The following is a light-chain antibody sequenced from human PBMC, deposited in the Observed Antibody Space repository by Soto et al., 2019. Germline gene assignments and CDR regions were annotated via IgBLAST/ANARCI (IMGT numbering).Light chain of an antibody. V-gene: IGLV1-40*01. CDR1: SSNIGAGYD. CDR3: QSQDSSLNGYV. J-gene: IGLJ3*02. CDR2: GDI. Sequence: QSVLTQPPSVSGAPGQRVTISCTGSSSNIGAGYDVHWYQQFPGTAPKLLIYGDINRPSGVPDRFAGSRSGSSASLAITGLLPEDEADYHCQSQDSSLNGYVFGGGTKVTVL.